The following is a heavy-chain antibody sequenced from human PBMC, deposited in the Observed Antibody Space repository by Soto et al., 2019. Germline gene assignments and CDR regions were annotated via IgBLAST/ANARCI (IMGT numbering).Heavy chain of an antibody. J-gene: IGHJ6*03. CDR2: INSDGSST. CDR1: GFTFSSYW. Sequence: EVQLVESGGGLVQPGGSLRLSCAASGFTFSSYWMHWVRQAPGKGLVWVSRINSDGSSTSYADSVKGRFTISRDNAKNPLYLQMNSLRAEDTAVYYCARGAPFWSGYYYYMDVWGKGTTVTVSS. CDR3: ARGAPFWSGYYYYMDV. D-gene: IGHD3-3*01. V-gene: IGHV3-74*01.